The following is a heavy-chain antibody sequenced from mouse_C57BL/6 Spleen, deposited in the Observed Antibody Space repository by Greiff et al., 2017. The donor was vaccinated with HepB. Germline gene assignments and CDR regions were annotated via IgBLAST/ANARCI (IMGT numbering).Heavy chain of an antibody. CDR1: GYTFTSYW. Sequence: QVQLQQPGAELVKPGASVKLSCKASGYTFTSYWMHWVKQRPGQGLEWIGMIHPNSGSTNYNEKFKSKATLTVDKSSSTAYMQLSSLTSEVSAVYYCARGDGSSYEDYWGQGTTLTVSS. CDR2: IHPNSGST. CDR3: ARGDGSSYEDY. V-gene: IGHV1-64*01. D-gene: IGHD1-1*01. J-gene: IGHJ2*01.